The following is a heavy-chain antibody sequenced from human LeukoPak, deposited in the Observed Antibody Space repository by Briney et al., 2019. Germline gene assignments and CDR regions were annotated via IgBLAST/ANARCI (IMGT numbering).Heavy chain of an antibody. Sequence: PGGSLRLSCAASGFTFSNYEMNWVRQAPGKGLDWVAYISRGGRTVDYADSVKGRFTISRDSAKNALYLQMNSLRAEDTAVYYCARDTLPYYYYMDVWGKGTTVTISS. CDR1: GFTFSNYE. V-gene: IGHV3-48*03. J-gene: IGHJ6*03. CDR2: ISRGGRTV. CDR3: ARDTLPYYYYMDV.